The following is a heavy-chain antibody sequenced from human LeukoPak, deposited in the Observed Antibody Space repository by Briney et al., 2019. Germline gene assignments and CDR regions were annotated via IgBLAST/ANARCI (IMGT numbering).Heavy chain of an antibody. J-gene: IGHJ4*02. Sequence: GGSLRLSCAASGFTFNYFWMHWVPQVPGKGLVWVSGNDGPATCYADSVKGRFTISRDNAKNTVYLQMNGLRAEDTTVYYCATVSGYWGQGTLVIVST. CDR2: NDGPAT. CDR3: ATVSGY. CDR1: GFTFNYFW. V-gene: IGHV3-74*01. D-gene: IGHD6-25*01.